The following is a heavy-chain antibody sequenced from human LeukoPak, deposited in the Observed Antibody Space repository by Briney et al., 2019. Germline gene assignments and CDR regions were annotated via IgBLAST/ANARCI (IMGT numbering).Heavy chain of an antibody. J-gene: IGHJ5*02. CDR3: ARDGVTMVRGATTYNWFDH. Sequence: ASVKVSCKASGYTFTSYGISWVRQAPGQGLEWMGWIIPIFGTANYAQKFQGRVTITTDESTSTAYMELSSLRSEDTAVYYCARDGVTMVRGATTYNWFDHWGQGTLVTVSS. CDR2: IIPIFGTA. CDR1: GYTFTSYG. D-gene: IGHD3-10*01. V-gene: IGHV1-69*05.